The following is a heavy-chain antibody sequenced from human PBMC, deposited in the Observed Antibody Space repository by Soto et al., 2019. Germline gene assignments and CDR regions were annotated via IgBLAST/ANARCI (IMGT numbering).Heavy chain of an antibody. CDR2: INHSGST. V-gene: IGHV4-34*01. D-gene: IGHD4-17*01. CDR3: ETYYVDYYYYYYYYMDV. Sequence: PSETLSLTCAVYGGSFSGYYWSWIRQPPGKGLEWIGEINHSGSTNYNPSLKSRVTISVDTSKNQFSLKLSSVTAADTAVYYCETYYVDYYYYYYYYMDVWGKGTTVTVSS. J-gene: IGHJ6*03. CDR1: GGSFSGYY.